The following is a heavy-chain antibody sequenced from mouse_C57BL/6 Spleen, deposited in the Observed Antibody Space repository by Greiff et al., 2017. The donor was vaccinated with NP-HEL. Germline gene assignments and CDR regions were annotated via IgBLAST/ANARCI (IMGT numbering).Heavy chain of an antibody. CDR2: ILPGSGST. Sequence: QVQLKESGAELMKPGASVKLSCKATGYTFTGYWIEWVKQRPGHGLEWIGEILPGSGSTNYNEKFKGKATFTADTSSNTAYMQLSSLTTEDSAIYYCARLKIRYGYDGRAMDYWGQGTSVTVSS. D-gene: IGHD2-2*01. CDR3: ARLKIRYGYDGRAMDY. CDR1: GYTFTGYW. V-gene: IGHV1-9*01. J-gene: IGHJ4*01.